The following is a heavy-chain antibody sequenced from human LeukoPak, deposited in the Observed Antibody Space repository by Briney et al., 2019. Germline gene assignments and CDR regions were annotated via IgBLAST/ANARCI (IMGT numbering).Heavy chain of an antibody. CDR1: GGSISSSSYY. CDR3: ARTTTYSSSWYYFDY. V-gene: IGHV4-39*01. Sequence: PSETLSLTCTVSGGSISSSSYYWGWIRQPPGKGREWIGSIYYSGSTYYNPSLKSRVTISVDTSKNQFSLKLSSVTAADTAVYYCARTTTYSSSWYYFDYWGQGTLVTVSS. D-gene: IGHD6-13*01. CDR2: IYYSGST. J-gene: IGHJ4*02.